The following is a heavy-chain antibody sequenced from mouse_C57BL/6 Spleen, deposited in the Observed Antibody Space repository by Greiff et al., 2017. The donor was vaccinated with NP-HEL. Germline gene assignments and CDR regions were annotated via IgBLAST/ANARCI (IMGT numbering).Heavy chain of an antibody. Sequence: VKLVESGAELVKPGASVKMSCKASGYTFTTYPIEWMKQNHGKSLEWIGNFHPYNDDTKYNEKFKGKATLTVEKSSSTVYLELSRLTSDDSAVYYCARRRIYYGYDVGIFDYWGQGTTLTVSS. D-gene: IGHD2-2*01. CDR2: FHPYNDDT. CDR3: ARRRIYYGYDVGIFDY. CDR1: GYTFTTYP. J-gene: IGHJ2*01. V-gene: IGHV1-47*01.